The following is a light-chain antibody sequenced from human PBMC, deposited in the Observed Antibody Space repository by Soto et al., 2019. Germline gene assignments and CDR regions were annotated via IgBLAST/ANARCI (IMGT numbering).Light chain of an antibody. Sequence: EIVLTQSPVSLSISQWEGATVTCRASQSFRGLLAWYQQKPGQAPRLLIYDAYNRATGIPPRFSGSGSGTDFTLTISSLEPEDSAVYYCQQRHMWPITFGQGTRLEI. CDR1: QSFRGL. CDR3: QQRHMWPIT. V-gene: IGKV3-11*01. CDR2: DAY. J-gene: IGKJ5*01.